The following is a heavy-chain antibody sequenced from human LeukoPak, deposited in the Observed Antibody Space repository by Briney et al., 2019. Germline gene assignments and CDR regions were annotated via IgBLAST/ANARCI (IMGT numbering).Heavy chain of an antibody. D-gene: IGHD1-1*01. J-gene: IGHJ4*02. Sequence: PSATLSLTCTVSGDSINNYFWTWIRQPAGKGLEWIGRIYSSGTTNYNLSLKSRLIMSVDTSKNQFSLNLSSVTAADTAVYYCARDANARAWDYWGQGILVTVSS. V-gene: IGHV4-4*07. CDR1: GDSINNYF. CDR2: IYSSGTT. CDR3: ARDANARAWDY.